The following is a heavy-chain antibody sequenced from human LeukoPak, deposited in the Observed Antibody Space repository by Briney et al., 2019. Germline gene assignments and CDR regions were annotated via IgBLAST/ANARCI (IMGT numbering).Heavy chain of an antibody. D-gene: IGHD6-13*01. CDR1: GFTFDDYA. V-gene: IGHV3-9*01. Sequence: PGGSLRLSCAASGFTFDDYAMHWVRQAPGKGLEWVSGISWNSGSIGYADSVKGRFTISRDNAKNSLYLQMNSLRAEDTALYYCAKDGIAAAPVWTYMDVWGKGTTVTVSS. CDR3: AKDGIAAAPVWTYMDV. CDR2: ISWNSGSI. J-gene: IGHJ6*03.